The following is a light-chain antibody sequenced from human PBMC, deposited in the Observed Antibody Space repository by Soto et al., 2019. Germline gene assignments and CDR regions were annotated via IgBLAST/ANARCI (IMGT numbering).Light chain of an antibody. CDR2: DAS. Sequence: EIVLTQSPATLSLLPGERATLSCRASQSVSTYLAWYQQKPGQAPRLLLYDASNRATGVPARFSGSGSGTDFTLTISSLEPEDFALYYCQQRSNLITFGQGTRLEIE. CDR1: QSVSTY. V-gene: IGKV3-11*01. CDR3: QQRSNLIT. J-gene: IGKJ5*01.